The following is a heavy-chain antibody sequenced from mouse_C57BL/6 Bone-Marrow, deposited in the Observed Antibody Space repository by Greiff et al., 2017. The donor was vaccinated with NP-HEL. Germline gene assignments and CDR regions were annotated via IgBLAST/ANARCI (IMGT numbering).Heavy chain of an antibody. CDR3: ARTVVATDYAMDY. D-gene: IGHD1-1*01. Sequence: VQLKESGPGLVKPSQSLSLTCSVTGYSITSGYYWNWIRQFPGNKLEWMGYISYDGSNNYNPSLKNRISITRDTSKNQFFLKLNSVTTEDTATYYCARTVVATDYAMDYWGQGTSVTVSS. CDR1: GYSITSGYY. CDR2: ISYDGSN. J-gene: IGHJ4*01. V-gene: IGHV3-6*01.